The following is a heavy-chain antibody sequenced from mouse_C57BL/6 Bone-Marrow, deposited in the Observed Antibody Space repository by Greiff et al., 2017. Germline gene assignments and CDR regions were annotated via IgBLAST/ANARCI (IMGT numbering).Heavy chain of an antibody. CDR2: IRNKANGYTT. CDR3: ARYYYGSSPLYYFDY. CDR1: GFTFTDYY. V-gene: IGHV7-3*01. J-gene: IGHJ2*01. Sequence: EVKVVESGGGLVQPGGSLSLSCAASGFTFTDYYMSWVRQPPGKALEWLGFIRNKANGYTTEYSASVKGRFTISRDNSQSILYLQMNALRAEDSATYYGARYYYGSSPLYYFDYWGQGTTLTVSS. D-gene: IGHD1-1*01.